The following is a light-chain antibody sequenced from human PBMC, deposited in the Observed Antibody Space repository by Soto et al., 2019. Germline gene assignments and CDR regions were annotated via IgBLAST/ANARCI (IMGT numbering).Light chain of an antibody. Sequence: EIVMTQAPATLSVSPGERATLSCRASQSVSSNLAWYQQKPGQAPRLLIYGASTRATAIPARFSGSGSGTAFTRTISSLQSEDFAVYYCEEYNNWPPYTFGQGTKLVLK. CDR3: EEYNNWPPYT. CDR2: GAS. CDR1: QSVSSN. J-gene: IGKJ2*01. V-gene: IGKV3-15*01.